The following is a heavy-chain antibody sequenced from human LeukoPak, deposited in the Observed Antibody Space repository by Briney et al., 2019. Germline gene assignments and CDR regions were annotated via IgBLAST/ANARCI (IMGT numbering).Heavy chain of an antibody. CDR2: ISYDGSNK. CDR3: ARGGDYYGSGSYLPFDY. J-gene: IGHJ4*02. Sequence: PGGSLRLSCAASGFTFSSYAMHWVRQAPGKGLEWVAVISYDGSNKYYADSVKGRFTISRDNSKNTLYLQMNSLRAEDTAVYYCARGGDYYGSGSYLPFDYWGQGTLVTVSS. V-gene: IGHV3-30*04. D-gene: IGHD3-10*01. CDR1: GFTFSSYA.